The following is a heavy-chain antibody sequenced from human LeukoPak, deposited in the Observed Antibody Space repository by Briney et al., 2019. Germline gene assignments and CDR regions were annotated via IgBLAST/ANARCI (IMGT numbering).Heavy chain of an antibody. V-gene: IGHV3-23*01. CDR3: AKDNIVVVVAAPFDY. CDR1: GVTFSSYA. CDR2: ISGSGGST. D-gene: IGHD2-15*01. Sequence: GGSLRLSCAASGVTFSSYAMSWVRQAPGKGLEWVSAISGSGGSTYYADSVKGRFTISRDNSKNTLYLQMNSLRAEDTAVYYCAKDNIVVVVAAPFDYWGQGTLVTVSS. J-gene: IGHJ4*02.